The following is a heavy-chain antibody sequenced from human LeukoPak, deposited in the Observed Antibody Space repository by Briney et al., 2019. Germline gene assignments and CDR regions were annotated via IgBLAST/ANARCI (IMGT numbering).Heavy chain of an antibody. CDR3: AIRAKWELLQVFDY. V-gene: IGHV4-38-2*02. Sequence: SETLSLTCTVSGYSISSGYFWGWIRQPPGKGLEWMGTIYYSGSTYYNASLESRVTISVDTSKNQLSLKLSSVTAADTAVYYCAIRAKWELLQVFDYWGQGTLVTVSS. CDR2: IYYSGST. D-gene: IGHD1-26*01. CDR1: GYSISSGYF. J-gene: IGHJ4*02.